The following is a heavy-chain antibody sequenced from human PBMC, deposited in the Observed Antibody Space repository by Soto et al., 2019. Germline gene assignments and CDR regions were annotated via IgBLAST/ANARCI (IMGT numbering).Heavy chain of an antibody. CDR3: AKARWSINDY. D-gene: IGHD2-21*01. J-gene: IGHJ4*02. CDR2: ISSSSGNT. Sequence: GGPLRLSCAASGFTFSSYSMNWVRQAPGKGLEWVSAISSSSGNTYYADSVKGRFTISRDNSKNTLYLQMNSLRAEDTAVYYCAKARWSINDYWGQGTLVTVSS. V-gene: IGHV3-23*01. CDR1: GFTFSSYS.